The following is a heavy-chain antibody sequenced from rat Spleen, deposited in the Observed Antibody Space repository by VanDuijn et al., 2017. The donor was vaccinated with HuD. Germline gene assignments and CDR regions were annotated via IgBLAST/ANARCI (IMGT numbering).Heavy chain of an antibody. V-gene: IGHV5-20*01. D-gene: IGHD4-4*01. CDR1: GFTFSNYD. Sequence: EVQLVESGGGLVQPGRSLKLSCVTSGFTFSNYDMAWVRQAPTKGLEWVASSRYDGRSTYYRDSVKGRLTISRDNAKSILYLQMDSLRSEDTATYYCTTDLGNSYFNVMDAWGQGVSVTVSS. CDR2: SRYDGRST. J-gene: IGHJ4*01. CDR3: TTDLGNSYFNVMDA.